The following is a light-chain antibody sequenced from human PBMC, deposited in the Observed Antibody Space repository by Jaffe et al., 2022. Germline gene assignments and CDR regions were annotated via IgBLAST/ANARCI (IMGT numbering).Light chain of an antibody. CDR2: EDN. V-gene: IGLV1-51*02. CDR1: SSNIGNNF. J-gene: IGLJ1*01. Sequence: QSVLTQPPSVSAAPGQKVTISCSGSSSNIGNNFVSWYQQLPGTAPKLLIYEDNKRPSGIPDRFSASKSGTSATLGITGLQTGDEADYYCGTWDTYLGGVFGTGTKVTVL. CDR3: GTWDTYLGGV.